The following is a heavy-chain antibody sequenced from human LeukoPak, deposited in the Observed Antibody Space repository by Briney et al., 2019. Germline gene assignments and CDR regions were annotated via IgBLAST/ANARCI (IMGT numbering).Heavy chain of an antibody. CDR3: ARLIAAAGPNRNYYGMDV. V-gene: IGHV1-18*01. D-gene: IGHD6-13*01. J-gene: IGHJ6*02. CDR1: GYTFTSYG. Sequence: ASVKVSCKASGYTFTSYGISWVRQAPGQGLEWMGWISAYNGNTNYAQKLQGRVTMTTDPSTSTAYMELRSLRSDDTAVYYCARLIAAAGPNRNYYGMDVWGQGTTVTVSS. CDR2: ISAYNGNT.